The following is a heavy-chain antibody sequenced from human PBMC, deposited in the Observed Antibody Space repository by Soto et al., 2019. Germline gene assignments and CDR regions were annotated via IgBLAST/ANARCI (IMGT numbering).Heavy chain of an antibody. J-gene: IGHJ4*02. Sequence: SQTLSLTFAISGDSVSSNSAAWNWIRQSPSRVFEWLGRTYYRSKWYNDYAVSVKSRITINPDTSKNQFSLQLNSVTPEDTAVYYCARGSVVVPAAIGQWGQGTMLTV. CDR3: ARGSVVVPAAIGQ. V-gene: IGHV6-1*01. CDR2: TYYRSKWYN. CDR1: GDSVSSNSAA. D-gene: IGHD2-2*02.